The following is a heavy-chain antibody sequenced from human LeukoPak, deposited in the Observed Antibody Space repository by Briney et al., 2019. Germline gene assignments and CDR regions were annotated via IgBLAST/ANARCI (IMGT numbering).Heavy chain of an antibody. D-gene: IGHD2-21*02. J-gene: IGHJ4*02. CDR3: ARHSDRTAYTAKGFDY. CDR1: GGSISSSDHF. V-gene: IGHV4-39*01. Sequence: SETLSLTCSVSGGSISSSDHFWGWLRQPPGRGREWIGSIYYSGTTYYNPSLKSRVTISVDMSKNQFSLKLSSVTAADTAVYYCARHSDRTAYTAKGFDYWGQGTLVTVSS. CDR2: IYYSGTT.